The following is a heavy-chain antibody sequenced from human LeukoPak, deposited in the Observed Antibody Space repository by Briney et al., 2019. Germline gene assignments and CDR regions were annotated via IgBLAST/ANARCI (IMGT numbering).Heavy chain of an antibody. CDR3: AKDGGPWPGDYYYGMDV. V-gene: IGHV3-9*01. Sequence: GGSLRLSCAASGFTFDDYAMHWVRQAPGKGLEWASGISWNSGSIGYADSVKGRFTISRDNAKNSLYLQMDSLRAEDTALYYCAKDGGPWPGDYYYGMDVWGQGTTVTVSS. D-gene: IGHD1-14*01. CDR1: GFTFDDYA. J-gene: IGHJ6*02. CDR2: ISWNSGSI.